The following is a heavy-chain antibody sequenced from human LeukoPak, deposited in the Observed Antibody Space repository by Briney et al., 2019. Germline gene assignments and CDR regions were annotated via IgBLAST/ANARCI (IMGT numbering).Heavy chain of an antibody. CDR1: GGSFSGYY. CDR2: INHSGST. J-gene: IGHJ4*02. D-gene: IGHD5-12*01. Sequence: SETLSLTCAVYGGSFSGYYWSWIRQPPGKGLEWIGEINHSGSTNYNPSLKSRVTISVDTSKNQFSLKLSSVTAADTAVYYCARGYGEYSGYDYVHYFDYWGQGTLVTVSS. CDR3: ARGYGEYSGYDYVHYFDY. V-gene: IGHV4-34*01.